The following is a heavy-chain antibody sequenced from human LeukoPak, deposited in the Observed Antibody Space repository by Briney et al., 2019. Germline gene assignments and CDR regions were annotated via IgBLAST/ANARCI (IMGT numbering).Heavy chain of an antibody. CDR2: IIPIFGTA. Sequence: SVKVSCKASGGTFSSYAISWVRQAPGQGLEWMGGIIPIFGTANYAQKFQGRVTITADESTSTAYMELSSLRSEDTAVYYCARGVPAALGSFDYRGQGTLVTVSS. CDR3: ARGVPAALGSFDY. J-gene: IGHJ4*02. CDR1: GGTFSSYA. V-gene: IGHV1-69*01. D-gene: IGHD2-2*01.